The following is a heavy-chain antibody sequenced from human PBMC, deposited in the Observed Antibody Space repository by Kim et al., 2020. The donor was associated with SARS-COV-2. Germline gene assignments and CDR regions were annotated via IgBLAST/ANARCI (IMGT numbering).Heavy chain of an antibody. Sequence: SVKVSCKASGGTFSSYAISWVRQAPGQGLEWMGGIIPIFGTANYAQKFQGRVTITADESTSTAYMELSSLRSEDTAVYYCARDGKPACSSTSCYWIRYFDLWGRGTLVTVSS. CDR2: IIPIFGTA. CDR1: GGTFSSYA. D-gene: IGHD2-2*01. V-gene: IGHV1-69*13. CDR3: ARDGKPACSSTSCYWIRYFDL. J-gene: IGHJ2*01.